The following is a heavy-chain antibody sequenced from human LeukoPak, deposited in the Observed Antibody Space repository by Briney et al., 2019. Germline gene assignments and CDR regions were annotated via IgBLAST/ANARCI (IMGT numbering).Heavy chain of an antibody. D-gene: IGHD3-22*01. Sequence: PGGSLRLSCAASGFTFSSYEMNWVRQAPGKGLEWVSYISRSGSTIYYAASVKGRFTISRDNAKNSLYLQMNSLRAEDTAVYYCARANYYYDSSGYYYNNCMDVWGKGTPVTVS. CDR1: GFTFSSYE. J-gene: IGHJ6*03. CDR3: ARANYYYDSSGYYYNNCMDV. CDR2: ISRSGSTI. V-gene: IGHV3-48*03.